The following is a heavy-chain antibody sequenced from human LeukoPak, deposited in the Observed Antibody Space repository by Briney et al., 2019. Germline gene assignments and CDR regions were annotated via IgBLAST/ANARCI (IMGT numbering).Heavy chain of an antibody. Sequence: SETLSLTCTVSGGSISSYYWSWIRQPPGKGLEWIGYIYYSGSTNYNPSLKSRVTISVDTSKNQFSLKLTSVTAADTAVYYCARQGDGYSSLDFGYWGQGTLVTVSS. J-gene: IGHJ4*02. D-gene: IGHD5-24*01. CDR1: GGSISSYY. V-gene: IGHV4-59*08. CDR3: ARQGDGYSSLDFGY. CDR2: IYYSGST.